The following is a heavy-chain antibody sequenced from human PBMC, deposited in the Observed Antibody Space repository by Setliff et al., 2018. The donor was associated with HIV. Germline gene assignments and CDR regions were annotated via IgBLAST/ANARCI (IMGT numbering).Heavy chain of an antibody. V-gene: IGHV3-23*01. D-gene: IGHD3-16*01. CDR2: ITLDGART. CDR1: GFTFSNYA. J-gene: IGHJ4*02. Sequence: GGSLRLSCAASGFTFSNYAMNWVRQAPGKRLEWVSSITLDGARTYYADSVKGRFTISRDNSKNTLYLQMNRLRAGDTAEYYCAKDLGLREGSSPFDNWGQG. CDR3: AKDLGLREGSSPFDN.